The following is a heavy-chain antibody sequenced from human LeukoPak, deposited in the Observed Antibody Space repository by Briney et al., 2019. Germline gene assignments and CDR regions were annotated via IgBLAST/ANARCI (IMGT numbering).Heavy chain of an antibody. CDR3: ARFPLFGAAPGRKYWYFDL. Sequence: GGSLILSCAASGFMFSNHSINWVRQAPGKGLERVSYISGISSTIYYADSVEGRFTVSRDNAKNSVHLQMNSLRAEDTAVYYCARFPLFGAAPGRKYWYFDLWGRGTLVTVSS. J-gene: IGHJ2*01. CDR1: GFMFSNHS. CDR2: ISGISSTI. V-gene: IGHV3-48*01. D-gene: IGHD6-13*01.